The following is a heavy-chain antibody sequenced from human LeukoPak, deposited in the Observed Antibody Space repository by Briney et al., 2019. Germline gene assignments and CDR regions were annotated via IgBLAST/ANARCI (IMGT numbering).Heavy chain of an antibody. CDR1: GGSISSYY. V-gene: IGHV4-59*01. D-gene: IGHD3-9*01. CDR3: ARSPRYFDWFFDY. CDR2: IYYSGST. J-gene: IGHJ4*02. Sequence: PSETLSLTCTVSGGSISSYYWSWIRQPPGKGLEWIGYIYYSGSTNYNPSLKSRVTISIDTSKNQFSLKLSSVTAADTAVYYCARSPRYFDWFFDYWGQGTLVTVSS.